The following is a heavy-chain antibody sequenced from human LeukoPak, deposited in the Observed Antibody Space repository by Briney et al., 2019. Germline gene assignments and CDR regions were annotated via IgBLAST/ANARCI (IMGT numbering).Heavy chain of an antibody. J-gene: IGHJ4*02. D-gene: IGHD2-15*01. CDR3: VRGMSGVVAASTEEY. Sequence: GGSLRLSCAASGFTFSSYDMTWVRQAPGRGLEWVSSIRPSGDNTYYGDSVKGRFTISRDNSKNTVYLQMSSLRVEDTAVYYCVRGMSGVVAASTEEYWGQGTLVTVSS. CDR2: IRPSGDNT. CDR1: GFTFSSYD. V-gene: IGHV3-23*01.